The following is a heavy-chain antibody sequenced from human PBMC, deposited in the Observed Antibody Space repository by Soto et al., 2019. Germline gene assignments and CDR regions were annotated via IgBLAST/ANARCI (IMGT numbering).Heavy chain of an antibody. V-gene: IGHV3-23*01. CDR2: ISGSGGST. CDR3: ARELIGDIVATISPSAFDY. J-gene: IGHJ4*02. Sequence: GGSLRLSCAASGFTFSSYAMSWVRQAPGKGLEWVSAISGSGGSTYYADSVKGRFTISRDNSKNTLYLQMNSLRAEDTAVYYCARELIGDIVATISPSAFDYWGQGTLVTVSS. D-gene: IGHD5-12*01. CDR1: GFTFSSYA.